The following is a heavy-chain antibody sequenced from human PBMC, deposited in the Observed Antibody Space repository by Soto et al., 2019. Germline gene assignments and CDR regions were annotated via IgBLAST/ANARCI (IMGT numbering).Heavy chain of an antibody. D-gene: IGHD6-6*01. CDR3: VSLVERSDIAFDI. CDR1: GFTFRSYW. J-gene: IGHJ3*02. V-gene: IGHV3-74*01. CDR2: INGDGSST. Sequence: EVQLVESGGGLVQPGGSLRLSCAASGFTFRSYWMHWVRQASGKGLVWVSRINGDGSSTSYADSVKGRFTISRDNAKNTLYLQMNSLRAEDTAVYYCVSLVERSDIAFDIWGQGTMVTVSS.